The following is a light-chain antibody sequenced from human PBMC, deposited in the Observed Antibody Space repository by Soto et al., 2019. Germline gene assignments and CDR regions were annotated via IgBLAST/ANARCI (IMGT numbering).Light chain of an antibody. CDR2: GAS. V-gene: IGKV3-20*01. Sequence: EIVLTQSPGTLSLSPGEGATLSCRASQSVRSTYLTWYQQKPGQAPRLLIYGASSRATGIPDRFSGSGSGTDFTLTISRLELEDFAVYYCQQYDSSFRTCGQGTKVEIK. CDR3: QQYDSSFRT. J-gene: IGKJ1*01. CDR1: QSVRSTY.